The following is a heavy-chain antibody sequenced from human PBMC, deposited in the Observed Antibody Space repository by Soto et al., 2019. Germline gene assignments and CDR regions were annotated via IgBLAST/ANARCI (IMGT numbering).Heavy chain of an antibody. V-gene: IGHV4-34*01. D-gene: IGHD3-22*01. Sequence: SETLSLTCAVDGGSFSGYYWSWIRQPPGKGLEWVGEINYRGTTTYTSSLKSRVTIFLDTSKNQFYLKLSSVTAADTAVYYCAIGIYYYDDSGDSWGQGTLVTVSS. CDR3: AIGIYYYDDSGDS. CDR2: INYRGTT. CDR1: GGSFSGYY. J-gene: IGHJ5*01.